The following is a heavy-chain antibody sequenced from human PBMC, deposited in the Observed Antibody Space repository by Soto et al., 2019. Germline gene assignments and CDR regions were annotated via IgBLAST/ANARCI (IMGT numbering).Heavy chain of an antibody. Sequence: SVKVSCKASGGTFSSYAISWVRQAPGQGLEWMGGIIPIFGTANYAQKFQGRVTITADESTSTAYMELSSLRSEDTAVYYCARSPVGREYYFGYWGQGTLVTVSS. J-gene: IGHJ4*02. V-gene: IGHV1-69*13. D-gene: IGHD3-10*01. CDR2: IIPIFGTA. CDR3: ARSPVGREYYFGY. CDR1: GGTFSSYA.